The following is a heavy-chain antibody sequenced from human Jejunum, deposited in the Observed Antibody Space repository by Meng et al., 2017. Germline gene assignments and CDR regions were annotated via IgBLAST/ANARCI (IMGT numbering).Heavy chain of an antibody. V-gene: IGHV3-7*01. Sequence: GGSLRLSCAASGFTFSDYAMSWVRQAPGKGLEWVAYISQDGNEKTYVDSVKGRFSISRDNAKNSLYLQMNSLRAEDTATYYCTTNRAMDLWGQGTTVTVSS. CDR1: GFTFSDYA. CDR2: ISQDGNEK. D-gene: IGHD1-14*01. J-gene: IGHJ6*02. CDR3: TTNRAMDL.